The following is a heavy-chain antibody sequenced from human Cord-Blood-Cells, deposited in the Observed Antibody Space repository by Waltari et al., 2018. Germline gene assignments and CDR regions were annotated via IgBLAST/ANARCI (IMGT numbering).Heavy chain of an antibody. CDR1: GHTFTSYD. J-gene: IGHJ5*02. Sequence: QVQRVQSGAEVKKPGASVQVSCTAHGHTFTSYDMHWVRPAPRQGLEWMGIINPSGGSTSYAQKFQSRVTMTRNTSTSTVYMELSSLRSEDTAVYYCARDRDPTLIAAAPFDPWGQGTLVTVSS. CDR3: ARDRDPTLIAAAPFDP. CDR2: INPSGGST. V-gene: IGHV1-46*01. D-gene: IGHD6-13*01.